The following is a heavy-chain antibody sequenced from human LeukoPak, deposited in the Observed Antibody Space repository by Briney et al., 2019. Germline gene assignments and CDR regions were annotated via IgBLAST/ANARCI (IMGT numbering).Heavy chain of an antibody. CDR2: IYYSGST. D-gene: IGHD2-2*01. V-gene: IGHV4-59*01. CDR1: GGSISSYY. CDR3: ARTTEGYCSSSSCFGFSYSYYMDV. Sequence: SETLSLTCTVSGGSISSYYWSWIRQPPGKGLEWIGYIYYSGSTNYNPSLKSRVTISVDTSKNQFSLKLSSVIAADTAVYYCARTTEGYCSSSSCFGFSYSYYMDVWGKGTTVTISS. J-gene: IGHJ6*03.